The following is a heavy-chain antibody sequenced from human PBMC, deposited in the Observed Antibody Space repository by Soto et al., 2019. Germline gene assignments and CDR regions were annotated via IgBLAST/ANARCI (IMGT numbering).Heavy chain of an antibody. Sequence: SETLSLTCTVSGGSISSYYWSWIRQPPGKGLEWIGYIYYSGSTNYNPSLKSRVTISVDTSKNQFSLKLSSVTAADTAVYYCARARNPSSWYRYYFDYWGQGTLVTVSS. CDR3: ARARNPSSWYRYYFDY. J-gene: IGHJ4*02. CDR1: GGSISSYY. V-gene: IGHV4-59*01. CDR2: IYYSGST. D-gene: IGHD6-13*01.